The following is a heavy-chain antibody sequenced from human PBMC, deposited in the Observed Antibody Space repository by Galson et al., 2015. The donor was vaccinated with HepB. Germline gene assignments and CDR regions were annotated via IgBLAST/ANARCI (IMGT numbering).Heavy chain of an antibody. CDR3: AREGVYGDYAGFAQFFGVDV. J-gene: IGHJ6*02. CDR1: GYTFSNYG. D-gene: IGHD2-21*02. V-gene: IGHV1-18*01. Sequence: SVKVSCKASGYTFSNYGVTWVRQSPGQGLEWMGWISIRNGETRFAQSLEDRITMTTETSTNTAYLELRRLTYDDTAIYYCAREGVYGDYAGFAQFFGVDVWGQGTTVIVSS. CDR2: ISIRNGET.